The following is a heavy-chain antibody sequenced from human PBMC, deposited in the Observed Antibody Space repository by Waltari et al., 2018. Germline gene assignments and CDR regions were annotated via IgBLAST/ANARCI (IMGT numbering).Heavy chain of an antibody. J-gene: IGHJ3*02. V-gene: IGHV4-39*07. CDR3: ARDFRGRIIAARLGAFDI. D-gene: IGHD6-6*01. CDR1: GGSISSSSYY. Sequence: QLQLQESGPGLVKPSETLSLTCTVSGGSISSSSYYWGWIRQPPGKGLEWIGSIYYSGSTYYNPSLKSRVTRSVDTSKNQFSLKLSSVTAADTAVYYCARDFRGRIIAARLGAFDIWGQGTMVTVSS. CDR2: IYYSGST.